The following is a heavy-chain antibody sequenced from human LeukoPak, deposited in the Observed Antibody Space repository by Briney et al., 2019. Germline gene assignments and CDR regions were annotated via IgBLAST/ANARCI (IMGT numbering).Heavy chain of an antibody. CDR3: ARVGARLGAFDI. Sequence: GGSLRLSCAASGFTFSAYWMHWVRQVPGKGLVWVSRINNDGTATFFADSVKGRFTISRDNAKNTLYVQMNSLRAEDTAVYYCARVGARLGAFDIWGQGTMVTVSS. CDR2: INNDGTAT. CDR1: GFTFSAYW. V-gene: IGHV3-74*01. J-gene: IGHJ3*02. D-gene: IGHD6-25*01.